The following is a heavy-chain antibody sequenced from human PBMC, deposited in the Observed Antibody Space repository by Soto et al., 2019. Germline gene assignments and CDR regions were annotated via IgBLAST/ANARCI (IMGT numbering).Heavy chain of an antibody. V-gene: IGHV4-30-2*01. CDR3: DRGTGGYYTHIEY. Sequence: SETLSLTCSVSGDSISSGGSSWSWIRQTPGKGLEWIGYLYHTGSTFYNPSLKSRVTISGDRSKNQFSLKLSSVTAADTAVYYCDRGTGGYYTHIEYWGQGTLVTVSS. CDR1: GDSISSGGSS. D-gene: IGHD3-22*01. J-gene: IGHJ4*02. CDR2: LYHTGST.